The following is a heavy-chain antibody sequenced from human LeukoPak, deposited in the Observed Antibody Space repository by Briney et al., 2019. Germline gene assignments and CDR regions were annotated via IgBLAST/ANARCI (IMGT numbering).Heavy chain of an antibody. CDR1: GFTFSSYA. Sequence: GGSLRLSCAASGFTFSSYAMSWVRQAPGKGLEWVSAISGSGGSTYYADSVKGRFTISRDNSKNTLYLQMNSLRAEDTAVYYCAKAGNYYGSGSLGGIDYWGQETLVTVSS. V-gene: IGHV3-23*01. CDR2: ISGSGGST. J-gene: IGHJ4*02. CDR3: AKAGNYYGSGSLGGIDY. D-gene: IGHD3-10*01.